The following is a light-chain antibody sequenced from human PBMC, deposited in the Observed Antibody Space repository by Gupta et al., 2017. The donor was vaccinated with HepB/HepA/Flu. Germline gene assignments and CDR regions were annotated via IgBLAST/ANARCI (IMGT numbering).Light chain of an antibody. J-gene: IGKJ2*01. Sequence: DIKLTQYPSFLSASVGDRVTITCRPSQGISSYLAWYQQKPGQPPKILIYAASTLQSGVPARFSGSGSGTDFTLTISSLQAEDVAVYYCQQLNSSPLTFGRGTKLEIK. V-gene: IGKV1-9*01. CDR3: QQLNSSPLT. CDR2: AAS. CDR1: QGISSY.